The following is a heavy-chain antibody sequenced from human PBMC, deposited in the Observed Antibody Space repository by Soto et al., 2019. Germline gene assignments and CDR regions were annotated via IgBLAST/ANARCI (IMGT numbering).Heavy chain of an antibody. V-gene: IGHV4-39*07. J-gene: IGHJ1*01. CDR3: AKCGYDSSGRLLRYFQH. Sequence: SETLSLTCTVSGDSITSNSYFWAWIRQPPGKGLEWIGSIYYSGTTYYNPSLKSRVTISVDNSNNTLYLQMSSLRAEDTAVYYCAKCGYDSSGRLLRYFQHWGQGTLVTVSS. D-gene: IGHD3-22*01. CDR2: IYYSGTT. CDR1: GDSITSNSYF.